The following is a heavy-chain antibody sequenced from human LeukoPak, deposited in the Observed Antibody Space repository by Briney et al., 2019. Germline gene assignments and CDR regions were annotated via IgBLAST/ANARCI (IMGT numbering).Heavy chain of an antibody. CDR1: GFTFSSYW. CDR3: ARGTWATLYYYYMDV. CDR2: IKTDGSQI. Sequence: GGSLRLSCVASGFTFSSYWMTWVRQAPGKGLEWVANIKTDGSQIYYVDSVKGRFTISRDNAKNTLYLQMNSLRAEDTAVYYCARGTWATLYYYYMDVWGKGTTVTVSS. D-gene: IGHD5-24*01. J-gene: IGHJ6*03. V-gene: IGHV3-7*01.